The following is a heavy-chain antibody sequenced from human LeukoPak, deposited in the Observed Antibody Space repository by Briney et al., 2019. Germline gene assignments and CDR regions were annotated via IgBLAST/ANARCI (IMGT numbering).Heavy chain of an antibody. Sequence: SETLSLTCTVSGGSISTSIYYWGWIRQPPGKGLEWIGNIYYSGSTYYNPSLKSRVTISVDTSKNQFSLKLSSVTAADTAVYYCASRNDSGSYGAFDIWGQGTMVTVPS. CDR1: GGSISTSIYY. CDR3: ASRNDSGSYGAFDI. V-gene: IGHV4-39*01. J-gene: IGHJ3*02. D-gene: IGHD1-26*01. CDR2: IYYSGST.